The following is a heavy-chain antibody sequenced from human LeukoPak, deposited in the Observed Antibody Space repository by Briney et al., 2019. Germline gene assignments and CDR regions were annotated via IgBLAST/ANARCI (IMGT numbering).Heavy chain of an antibody. D-gene: IGHD3-10*01. CDR2: ISDHGSIT. CDR3: ARDLSGYYDY. J-gene: IGHJ4*02. Sequence: PGGSLSLSCAASGFTLSNYWMHWVRQAPGKGLVWVSRISDHGSITNFADSVKGRFTISRDTAKNTLYLEMNSLRAEDTAVYYCARDLSGYYDYWGQGTLVTVSS. V-gene: IGHV3-74*01. CDR1: GFTLSNYW.